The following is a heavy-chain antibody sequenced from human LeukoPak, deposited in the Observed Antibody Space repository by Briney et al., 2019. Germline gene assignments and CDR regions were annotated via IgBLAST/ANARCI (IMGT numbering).Heavy chain of an antibody. J-gene: IGHJ4*02. Sequence: GGSLRLSCAASGFTFSTYSMNWVRQAPGKGLEWVSYVSSRSSTIYYADSVRGRFTISRDNAMNSLYLQMNSLRAEDTAVYYCASSDYDFSSGYYGWSFDYWGQGTLVTVSS. CDR1: GFTFSTYS. CDR2: VSSRSSTI. V-gene: IGHV3-48*01. CDR3: ASSDYDFSSGYYGWSFDY. D-gene: IGHD3-3*01.